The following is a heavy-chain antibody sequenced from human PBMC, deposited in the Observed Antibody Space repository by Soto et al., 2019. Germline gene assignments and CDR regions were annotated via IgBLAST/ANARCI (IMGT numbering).Heavy chain of an antibody. Sequence: QMNLVESGGGVVQPGRSLRLSCAASGFVFSDYGMHWVRQAPGKGLEWVALITNDGNNEYYRESVKGRFSISRGRSTNTVDLIMNSRRPEDTVVFYCGKEGPGGGRHFYSPMDVGGKGTTVTFSS. D-gene: IGHD2-21*02. CDR2: ITNDGNNE. V-gene: IGHV3-30*18. J-gene: IGHJ6*04. CDR1: GFVFSDYG. CDR3: GKEGPGGGRHFYSPMDV.